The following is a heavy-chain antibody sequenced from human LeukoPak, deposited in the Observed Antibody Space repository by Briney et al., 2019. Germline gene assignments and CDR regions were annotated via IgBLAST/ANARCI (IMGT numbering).Heavy chain of an antibody. CDR2: MNTGGSNT. V-gene: IGHV3-74*01. CDR1: GFTFSRYW. D-gene: IGHD2-15*01. J-gene: IGHJ4*02. Sequence: PGGSLRLSCAASGFTFSRYWMHWFRQAPGEGLMWVSRMNTGGSNTNYADSVKGRFTISRENAKTTLYLQMNSLRADDTAVYYCARDICSGIGCYPRAPFDYWGQGTLVTVSS. CDR3: ARDICSGIGCYPRAPFDY.